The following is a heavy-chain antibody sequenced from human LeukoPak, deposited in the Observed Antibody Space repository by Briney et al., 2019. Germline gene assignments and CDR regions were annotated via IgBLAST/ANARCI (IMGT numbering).Heavy chain of an antibody. CDR2: ISSSSSTI. D-gene: IGHD3-22*01. Sequence: GGSLRLSCAASGFTFSSYGMHWVRQAPGKGLEWVSYISSSSSTIYYADSVKGRFTISRDNAKNSLYLPKARLSAEDTAVYYWASRDYYDSSGYYPGDYWGQGTLVTVSS. V-gene: IGHV3-48*01. J-gene: IGHJ4*02. CDR1: GFTFSSYG. CDR3: ASRDYYDSSGYYPGDY.